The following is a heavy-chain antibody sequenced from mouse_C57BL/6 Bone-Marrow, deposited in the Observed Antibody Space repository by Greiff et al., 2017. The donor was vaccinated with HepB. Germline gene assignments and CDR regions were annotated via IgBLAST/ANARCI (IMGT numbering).Heavy chain of an antibody. J-gene: IGHJ2*01. CDR1: GYTFTSYW. Sequence: QVQLQQPGTELVKPGASVKLSCKASGYTFTSYWMHGVKQRPGQGLEWIGNINPSNGGTNYNEKFKSKATLTVDKSSRTAYMQLSSLTSEDSAVYYCARGGFLRLGYYFDYWGQGTTLTVSS. CDR2: INPSNGGT. V-gene: IGHV1-53*01. CDR3: ARGGFLRLGYYFDY. D-gene: IGHD1-1*01.